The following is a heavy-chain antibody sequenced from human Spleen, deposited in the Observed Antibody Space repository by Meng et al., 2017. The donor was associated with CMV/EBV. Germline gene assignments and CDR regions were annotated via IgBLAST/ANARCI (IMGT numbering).Heavy chain of an antibody. CDR3: ARFGTYYDFWSGYYGPYYYGMDV. Sequence: ASVKVSCKASGYTFTSYGISWVRQAPGQGLEWMGWISAYNGNTNYAQKLQGRVTMTTDTSTSTAYMELSSLRSEDTAVYYCARFGTYYDFWSGYYGPYYYGMDVWGQGTTVTVSS. CDR2: ISAYNGNT. J-gene: IGHJ6*02. CDR1: GYTFTSYG. V-gene: IGHV1-18*01. D-gene: IGHD3-3*01.